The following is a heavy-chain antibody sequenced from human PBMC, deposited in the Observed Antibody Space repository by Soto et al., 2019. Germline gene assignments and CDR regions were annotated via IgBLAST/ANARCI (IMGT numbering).Heavy chain of an antibody. V-gene: IGHV3-7*01. Sequence: PVGSLRLSCAASGFDFSVYWMSWVRQAPGKGLEWVANIKKDGSEEYYVDSVKGRFTISRDSAKNSLYLKMNSLRAEDTAVYYCATSSDTGYIFDFWGRGTLVTVSS. D-gene: IGHD6-6*01. J-gene: IGHJ4*02. CDR2: IKKDGSEE. CDR1: GFDFSVYW. CDR3: ATSSDTGYIFDF.